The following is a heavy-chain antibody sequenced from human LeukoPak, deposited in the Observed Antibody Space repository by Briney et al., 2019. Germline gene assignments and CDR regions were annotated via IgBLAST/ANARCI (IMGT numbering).Heavy chain of an antibody. D-gene: IGHD3-10*01. V-gene: IGHV3-20*04. CDR2: ISLNGGST. CDR3: VRGITMFQR. J-gene: IGHJ1*01. Sequence: WGSLRLSCEASGFTFDEYGMSWVRQAPGKGLKWVSGISLNGGSTGYADSVKGRFTISRDNAKNSLYLQMNSLRAEDTALYYCVRGITMFQRWGRGTLVTVSS. CDR1: GFTFDEYG.